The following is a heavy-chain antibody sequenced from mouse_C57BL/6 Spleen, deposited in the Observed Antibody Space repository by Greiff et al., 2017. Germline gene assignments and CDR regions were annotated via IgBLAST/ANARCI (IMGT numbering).Heavy chain of an antibody. J-gene: IGHJ4*01. Sequence: EVKLMESGGGLVKPGGSLKLSCAASGFTFSDYGMHWVRQAPEKGLEWVAYISSGSSTIYYADTVKGRFTISRDNAKNTLFLQMTSLRSEDTAMYYCASPWLDYAMDYWGQGTSVTVSS. D-gene: IGHD2-2*01. CDR3: ASPWLDYAMDY. CDR1: GFTFSDYG. V-gene: IGHV5-17*01. CDR2: ISSGSSTI.